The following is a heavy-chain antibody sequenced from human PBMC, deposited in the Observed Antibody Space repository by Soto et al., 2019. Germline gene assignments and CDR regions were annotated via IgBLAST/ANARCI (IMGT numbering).Heavy chain of an antibody. Sequence: EVQLLESGGGLVQPGGSLRLSCSASGFTFSTYAMNWVRQAPGKGLEWVSSISASGGSIYYVDSVKGRFTISRDNSKNTLYLQENSLRAEDTAVYYCAKGLGAAAKGDSFDYWGQGTLVTVSS. D-gene: IGHD2-15*01. CDR2: ISASGGSI. CDR3: AKGLGAAAKGDSFDY. J-gene: IGHJ4*02. CDR1: GFTFSTYA. V-gene: IGHV3-23*01.